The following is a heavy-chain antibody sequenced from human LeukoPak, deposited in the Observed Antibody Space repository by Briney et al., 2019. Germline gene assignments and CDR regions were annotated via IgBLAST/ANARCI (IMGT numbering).Heavy chain of an antibody. J-gene: IGHJ6*04. Sequence: PGGSLRLSCAASGFTFSSYEMNWVRQAPGKALEWVSYISSSGSTIYYADSVKGRFTISRDNAKNSLYLQMNSLRAEDTAVYYCAELGITMTGGVWGKGATVTISS. CDR3: AELGITMTGGV. CDR2: ISSSGSTI. D-gene: IGHD3-10*02. CDR1: GFTFSSYE. V-gene: IGHV3-48*03.